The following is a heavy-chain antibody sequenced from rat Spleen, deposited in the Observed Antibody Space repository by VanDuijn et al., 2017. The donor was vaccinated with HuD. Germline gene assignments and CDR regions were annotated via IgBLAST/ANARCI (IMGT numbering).Heavy chain of an antibody. CDR2: ISYDGTTT. J-gene: IGHJ2*01. V-gene: IGHV5-29*01. CDR3: VREDAGINY. Sequence: EVHLVESDGGLVQPGRSLKLSCVASGFTFSDHYMAWVRQAPTKGLEWVATISYDGTTTSYRDSVRGRFTVSRDNAKSTLYLQMDSLRSEDTATYYCVREDAGINYWGQGVMVTVSS. D-gene: IGHD1-4*01. CDR1: GFTFSDHY.